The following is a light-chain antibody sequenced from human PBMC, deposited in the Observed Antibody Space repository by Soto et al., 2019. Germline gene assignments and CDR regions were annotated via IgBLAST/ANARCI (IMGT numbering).Light chain of an antibody. Sequence: IVFTQSPCTLSLSPGERATLSCRASQSVSNNYLAWYQQKPGQAPRLLIYGASSRATGIPARFSGSGSGTDFTLTISSLEPEDFAVYYCQQRSNWPQVTFGQGTRLEIK. CDR1: QSVSNNY. J-gene: IGKJ5*01. CDR2: GAS. V-gene: IGKV3D-20*02. CDR3: QQRSNWPQVT.